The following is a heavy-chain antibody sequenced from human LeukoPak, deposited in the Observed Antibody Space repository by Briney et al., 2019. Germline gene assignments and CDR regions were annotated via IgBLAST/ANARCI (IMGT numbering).Heavy chain of an antibody. V-gene: IGHV3-7*03. D-gene: IGHD6-13*01. J-gene: IGHJ4*02. CDR1: GFTFSSYW. CDR2: IKQDGSEK. CDR3: AKKSGYSSSWPVGY. Sequence: GGSLRLSCAASGFTFSSYWMSWVGQAPGKGLEWVANIKQDGSEKYYVDSVKGRFTISRDNAKNTLYLQMNSLRAEDTAVYYCAKKSGYSSSWPVGYWGQGTLATVSS.